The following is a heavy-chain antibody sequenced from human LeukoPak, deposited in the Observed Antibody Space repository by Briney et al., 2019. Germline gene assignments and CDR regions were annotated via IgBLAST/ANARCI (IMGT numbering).Heavy chain of an antibody. V-gene: IGHV3-48*01. Sequence: PGGSLRLSCAASGFTFSSYSMNWVRQAPGKGLEWVSYISSSSSTIYYADSVKGRFTISRDNAKNSLSLQMNSLRAEDTAVYYCATYSTGWYAKGMDVWGQGTTVTVSS. CDR2: ISSSSSTI. D-gene: IGHD6-19*01. CDR1: GFTFSSYS. CDR3: ATYSTGWYAKGMDV. J-gene: IGHJ6*02.